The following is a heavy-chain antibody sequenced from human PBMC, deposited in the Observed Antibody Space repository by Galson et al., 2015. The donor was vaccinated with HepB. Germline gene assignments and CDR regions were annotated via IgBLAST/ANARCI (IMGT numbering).Heavy chain of an antibody. CDR1: GFTFSSYG. V-gene: IGHV3-30*03. Sequence: SLRLSCAASGFTFSSYGMHWVRQAPGKGLEWVAVISYDGSNKYYADSVKGRFTISRDNSKNTLYLQMNSLRAEDTAVYYCAGQEITMIVVVMDVTYYYYGMDVWGQGTTVTVSS. D-gene: IGHD3-22*01. CDR3: AGQEITMIVVVMDVTYYYYGMDV. CDR2: ISYDGSNK. J-gene: IGHJ6*02.